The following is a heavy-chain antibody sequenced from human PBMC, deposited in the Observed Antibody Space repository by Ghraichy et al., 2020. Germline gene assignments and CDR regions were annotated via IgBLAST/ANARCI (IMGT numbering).Heavy chain of an antibody. V-gene: IGHV3-21*01. Sequence: GGSLRLSCAASGFTFSSYSMNWVRQAPGKGLEWVSSISSSSSYIYYADSVKGRFTISRDNAKNSLYLQMNSLRAEDTAVYYCARDSIRDNPRRQYYYYYYGMDVWGQGTTVTVSS. CDR1: GFTFSSYS. CDR3: ARDSIRDNPRRQYYYYYYGMDV. CDR2: ISSSSSYI. D-gene: IGHD2/OR15-2a*01. J-gene: IGHJ6*02.